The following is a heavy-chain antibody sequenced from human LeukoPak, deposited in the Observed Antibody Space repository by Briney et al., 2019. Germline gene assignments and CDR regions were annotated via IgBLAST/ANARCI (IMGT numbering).Heavy chain of an antibody. Sequence: PSETLSLTCTVSGGSISSYYWSWIRQPAGKGLEWIGRIYTSGSTNYNPSLKSRVTMSVDTSKNQFSLKLSSVTAADTAVYYCARSRPTGDFWSGYETCFDYWGQGTLVTVSS. CDR1: GGSISSYY. CDR3: ARSRPTGDFWSGYETCFDY. D-gene: IGHD3-3*01. CDR2: IYTSGST. V-gene: IGHV4-4*07. J-gene: IGHJ4*02.